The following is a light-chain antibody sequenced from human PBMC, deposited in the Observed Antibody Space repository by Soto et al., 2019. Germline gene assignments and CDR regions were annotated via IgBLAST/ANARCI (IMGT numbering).Light chain of an antibody. J-gene: IGKJ4*01. CDR2: DAS. V-gene: IGKV1-33*01. CDR1: QDISNY. Sequence: IQLTQSPSSLSASVGDRVTITCQASQDISNYLNWYQQKPGKAPKLLFYDASNLETGVPSRFSGSGSGTDFTFTISSLQPEDIATYYCQQYDNVLSLTFGGGTKVDIK. CDR3: QQYDNVLSLT.